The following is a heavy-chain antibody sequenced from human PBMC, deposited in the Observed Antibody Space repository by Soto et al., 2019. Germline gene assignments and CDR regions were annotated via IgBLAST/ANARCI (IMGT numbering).Heavy chain of an antibody. CDR3: TRDPLEWSYFDY. CDR1: GFTFSRSA. J-gene: IGHJ4*02. V-gene: IGHV3-23*01. D-gene: IGHD1-1*01. Sequence: GGSLRLSCAASGFTFSRSAMTWVRQSPGKGLEWVSGISGSGGSTFYADSVKGRFIISRDNSKNTLYLQMNSLRAEDTAVYYCTRDPLEWSYFDYWGQGTLVTVSS. CDR2: ISGSGGST.